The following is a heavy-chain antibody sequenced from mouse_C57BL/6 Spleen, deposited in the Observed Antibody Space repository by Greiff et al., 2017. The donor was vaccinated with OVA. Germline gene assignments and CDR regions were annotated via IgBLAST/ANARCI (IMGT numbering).Heavy chain of an antibody. CDR1: GYTFTDYY. D-gene: IGHD1-1*01. J-gene: IGHJ1*03. Sequence: VQLQQSGPELVKPGASVKISCKASGYTFTDYYMNWVKQSHGKSLEWIGDINPNNGGTSYNQKFKGKATLTVDKSSSTAYMELRSLTSEDSAVYYCARFTTVVATYYWYFDVWGTGTTVTVSS. V-gene: IGHV1-26*01. CDR3: ARFTTVVATYYWYFDV. CDR2: INPNNGGT.